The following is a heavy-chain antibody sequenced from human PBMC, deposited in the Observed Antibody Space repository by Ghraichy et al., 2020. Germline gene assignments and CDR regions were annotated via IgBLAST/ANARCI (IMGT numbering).Heavy chain of an antibody. Sequence: GGSLNISCAASGFTFSSYWMSWVRQAPGKGLEWVAKIKGDGSEKHYLDSVKGRFTISRDNAKNSLYLQMNNLRAEDTAVYYCARIIGSRFDNWGQGTLGTVSS. CDR2: IKGDGSEK. J-gene: IGHJ4*02. V-gene: IGHV3-7*01. CDR1: GFTFSSYW. CDR3: ARIIGSRFDN. D-gene: IGHD3-10*01.